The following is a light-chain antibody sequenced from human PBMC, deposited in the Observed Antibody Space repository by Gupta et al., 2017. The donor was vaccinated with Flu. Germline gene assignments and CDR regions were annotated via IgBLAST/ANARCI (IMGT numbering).Light chain of an antibody. J-gene: IGLJ2*01. CDR1: TSDGGGYNS. CDR3: SSSKNGSTRVVA. V-gene: IGLV2-14*04. CDR2: YVS. Sequence: TIACTSTTSDGGGYNSVSWYQQRPATAPPLMIFYVSNRPSGISTRFSCSTSCNTASPTTTGLQAEDETDDYYSSSKNGSTRVVAFGGGTKLTGL.